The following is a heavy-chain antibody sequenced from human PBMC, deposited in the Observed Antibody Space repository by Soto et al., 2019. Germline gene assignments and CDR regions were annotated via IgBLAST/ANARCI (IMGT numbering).Heavy chain of an antibody. D-gene: IGHD6-13*01. J-gene: IGHJ5*02. CDR3: ARGLHIAAPQTYFDP. Sequence: ASVKVSCKASGYTFTDYYMHWVRQAPGQGLERMGWVNLNTGGTVYAQKFQDWVTLTRDSSISTAYMELSRLKSDDTAVYYCARGLHIAAPQTYFDPWGQGTLVTVSS. V-gene: IGHV1-2*04. CDR1: GYTFTDYY. CDR2: VNLNTGGT.